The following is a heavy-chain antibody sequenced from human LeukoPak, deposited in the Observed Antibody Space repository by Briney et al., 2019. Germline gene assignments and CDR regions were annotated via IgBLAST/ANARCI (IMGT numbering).Heavy chain of an antibody. CDR3: ARDGDYVDYYYYYGMDV. D-gene: IGHD4-17*01. J-gene: IGHJ6*02. V-gene: IGHV3-74*01. CDR1: GFTFSSYW. CDR2: INSDGSST. Sequence: HPGGSLRLSCAASGFTFSSYWMHWVRQAPGKGLVWVSRINSDGSSTSYADSVKGRFTISRDNAKNTLYLQMNSLRAEDTAVYYCARDGDYVDYYYYYGMDVWGQGTTVTVSS.